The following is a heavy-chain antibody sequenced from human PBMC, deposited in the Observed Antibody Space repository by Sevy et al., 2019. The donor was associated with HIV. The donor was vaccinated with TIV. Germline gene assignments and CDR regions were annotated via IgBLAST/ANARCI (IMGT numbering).Heavy chain of an antibody. D-gene: IGHD1-20*01. V-gene: IGHV4-59*01. Sequence: SETLSLTCAVYGGSFSGYYWSWIRQPPGKGLEWIGYIYYSGSTNYNPSLKSRVTISVDTSKNQFSLKLRSVTAADTAVYYCARVGFNWNDVDYWGQGTLVTVSS. CDR1: GGSFSGYY. CDR2: IYYSGST. CDR3: ARVGFNWNDVDY. J-gene: IGHJ4*02.